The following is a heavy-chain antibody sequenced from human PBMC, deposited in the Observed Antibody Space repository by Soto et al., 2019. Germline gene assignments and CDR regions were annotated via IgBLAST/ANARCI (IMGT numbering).Heavy chain of an antibody. CDR2: ISYDGSNK. V-gene: IGHV3-30-3*01. Sequence: QVQLVESGGGVVQPGRSLRLSCAASGFTFSSYTMHWVRQAPGKGLEWVAVISYDGSNKYYADSVKGRFTISRDNSKNTVYLQMNSLRAEDTAVYYCARDSKVAYCGGDCYSGFDYWGQGTLVTVSS. CDR1: GFTFSSYT. CDR3: ARDSKVAYCGGDCYSGFDY. J-gene: IGHJ4*02. D-gene: IGHD2-21*02.